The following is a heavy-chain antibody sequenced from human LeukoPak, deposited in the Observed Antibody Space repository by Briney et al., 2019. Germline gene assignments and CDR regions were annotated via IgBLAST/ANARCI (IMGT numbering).Heavy chain of an antibody. CDR1: GYTFTSYY. J-gene: IGHJ4*02. CDR3: ARDRIVGATQPFDY. V-gene: IGHV1-46*01. D-gene: IGHD1-26*01. Sequence: ASVNVSCTASGYTFTSYYMHWVRQAPGQGLEWMGIINPSGGSTSYAQKFQGRVTMTRDTSTSTVYMGLSSLRSEDTAVYYCARDRIVGATQPFDYWGQGTLVTVSS. CDR2: INPSGGST.